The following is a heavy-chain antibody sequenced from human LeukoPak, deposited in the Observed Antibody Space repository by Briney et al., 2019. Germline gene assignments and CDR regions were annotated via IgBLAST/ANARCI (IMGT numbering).Heavy chain of an antibody. V-gene: IGHV4-4*07. CDR2: IYTSGST. Sequence: SETLSLTCTVSGGSISSYYWSWIRQPAGKGLEWIGRIYTSGSTNYNPSLKSRVTMLVDTSKNQFSLKLSSVTAADTAVYYCARGAVAGHYYYYYGMDVWGQGTTVTVSS. J-gene: IGHJ6*02. D-gene: IGHD6-19*01. CDR3: ARGAVAGHYYYYYGMDV. CDR1: GGSISSYY.